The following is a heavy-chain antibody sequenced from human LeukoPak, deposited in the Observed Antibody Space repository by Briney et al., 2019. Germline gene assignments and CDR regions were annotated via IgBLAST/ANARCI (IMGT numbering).Heavy chain of an antibody. Sequence: SETLSLTCTVSGGSISTYYWSWIRQSPGKGLEWIGYIHYSGSTYYNPSLKSRVTISVDKSKNQFSLKLSSVTAADTAVYYCASSDDSSGFSDYWGQGTLVTVSS. CDR3: ASSDDSSGFSDY. CDR1: GGSISTYY. V-gene: IGHV4-59*12. CDR2: IHYSGST. D-gene: IGHD3-22*01. J-gene: IGHJ4*02.